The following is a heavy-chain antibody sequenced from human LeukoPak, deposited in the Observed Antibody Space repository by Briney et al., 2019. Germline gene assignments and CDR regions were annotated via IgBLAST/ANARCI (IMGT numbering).Heavy chain of an antibody. D-gene: IGHD2-21*02. CDR3: ARDSSPYCGDDCYFDAFDL. Sequence: GGSLRLSCAASEFTFGSYWMTWVRQAPGKGLEWVANINRDGSKNHFVDSVKGRFTISRDNTKNFLYLQMNSLRAEDTAVYFCARDSSPYCGDDCYFDAFDLWGQGTMVTVSS. CDR1: EFTFGSYW. J-gene: IGHJ3*01. CDR2: INRDGSKN. V-gene: IGHV3-7*03.